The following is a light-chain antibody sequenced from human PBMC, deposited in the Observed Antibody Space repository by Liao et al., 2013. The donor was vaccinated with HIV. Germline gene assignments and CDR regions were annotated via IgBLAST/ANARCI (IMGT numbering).Light chain of an antibody. J-gene: IGLJ2*01. CDR2: YDS. CDR1: NIGSKS. V-gene: IGLV3-21*01. Sequence: SYVLTQPPSVSVAPGKTATIPCGGHNIGSKSVHWYRQKPGQAPLLVIHYDSARPSGIPERFSGSNSANTATLTISGTQPLDEADYYCQTWHISTLVLGGGTKLTVL. CDR3: QTWHISTLV.